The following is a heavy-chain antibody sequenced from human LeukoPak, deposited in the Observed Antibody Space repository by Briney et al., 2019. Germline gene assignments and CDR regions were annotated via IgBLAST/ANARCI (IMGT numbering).Heavy chain of an antibody. V-gene: IGHV4-59*01. CDR1: GGSISSYY. CDR2: IYYSGST. CDR3: ARSPPRRGRYRVFDY. J-gene: IGHJ4*02. Sequence: PSQTLSLTCTVSGGSISSYYWSWIRQPPRNGLEWIGYIYYSGSTNYNPSLKSRVTISVDTSKNQFSLKLSSVTASDTAVYYCARSPPRRGRYRVFDYWGQGTLVTVSS. D-gene: IGHD3-16*02.